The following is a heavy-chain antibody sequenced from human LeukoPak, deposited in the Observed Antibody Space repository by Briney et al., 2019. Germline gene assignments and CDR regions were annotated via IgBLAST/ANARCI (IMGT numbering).Heavy chain of an antibody. Sequence: ASVKVSCKASGYYMHWVRQAPGRGLEWMGWINPNSGGTKYAQKFQGRVTMTRDTSISTAYMGLSRLRSDDTAVYYCARGKSATAPDSNWYLDLWGRGTLVTVSS. D-gene: IGHD6-13*01. CDR3: ARGKSATAPDSNWYLDL. J-gene: IGHJ2*01. CDR2: INPNSGGT. V-gene: IGHV1-2*02. CDR1: GYY.